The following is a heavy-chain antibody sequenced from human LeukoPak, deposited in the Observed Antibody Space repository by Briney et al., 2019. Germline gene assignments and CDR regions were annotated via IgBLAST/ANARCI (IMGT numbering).Heavy chain of an antibody. CDR3: ARLGSDCTNGVCYSDY. D-gene: IGHD2-8*01. V-gene: IGHV4-59*08. CDR1: DGSISSYY. Sequence: SETLSLTGTVSDGSISSYYWSWVRQPPGKGLEWIGYISYSGSTNYNPSLKSRVTISVDTSKNQFSLKLSSVTAADTAVYYCARLGSDCTNGVCYSDYWGQGTLVTVSS. CDR2: ISYSGST. J-gene: IGHJ4*02.